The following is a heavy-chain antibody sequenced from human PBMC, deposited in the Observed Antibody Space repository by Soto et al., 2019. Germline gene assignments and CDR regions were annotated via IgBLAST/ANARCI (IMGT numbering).Heavy chain of an antibody. CDR1: GGTFSSYT. CDR3: ARQGESSGSYYYGMDV. Sequence: QVQLVQSGAEVKKPGSSVKVSCKASGGTFSSYTISWVRQAPGQGLEWMGGIIPIFGTANYAQRFQGRVTIXPDESTSTAYMELSSLRSEDTAVYYCARQGESSGSYYYGMDVWGQGTTVIVSS. D-gene: IGHD3-22*01. V-gene: IGHV1-69*05. CDR2: IIPIFGTA. J-gene: IGHJ6*02.